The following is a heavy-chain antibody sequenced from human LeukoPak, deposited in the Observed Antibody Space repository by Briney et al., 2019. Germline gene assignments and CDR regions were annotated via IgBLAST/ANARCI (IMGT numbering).Heavy chain of an antibody. CDR2: INTNTGNP. V-gene: IGHV7-4-1*02. Sequence: GASVKVSCKASGYTFTRHYMHWVRQAPGQGLEWMGWINTNTGNPTYAQGFTGRFVFSLDTSVSTAYLQISSLKAEDTAVYYCARPSIAARPLPYYFDYWGQGTLVTVSS. CDR3: ARPSIAARPLPYYFDY. J-gene: IGHJ4*02. D-gene: IGHD6-6*01. CDR1: GYTFTRHY.